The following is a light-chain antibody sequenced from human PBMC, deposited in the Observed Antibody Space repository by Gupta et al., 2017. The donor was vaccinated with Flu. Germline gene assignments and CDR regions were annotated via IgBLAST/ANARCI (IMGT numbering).Light chain of an antibody. Sequence: ELVLTHPPATLSLSPGERATLSCRASQSVSSYLAWYQQKPGQAPRLLIYDASNRATGIPARFSGSGSGTDFTLTISNLEPEDFAVYYCQQRSNWPLTFGGGTKVEIK. CDR3: QQRSNWPLT. V-gene: IGKV3-11*01. CDR2: DAS. J-gene: IGKJ4*01. CDR1: QSVSSY.